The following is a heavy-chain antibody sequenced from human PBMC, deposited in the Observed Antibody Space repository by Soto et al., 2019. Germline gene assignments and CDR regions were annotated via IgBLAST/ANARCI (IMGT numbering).Heavy chain of an antibody. CDR3: ARGSSDWLPYFDY. J-gene: IGHJ4*02. CDR1: GYTFTSYD. CDR2: MNPNSGNT. V-gene: IGHV1-8*01. Sequence: ASVKVSCKASGYTFTSYDINWVRQATGQELEWMGWMNPNSGNTGYAQKFQGRVTMTRNTSISTAYMELSSLRSEDTAVYFCARGSSDWLPYFDYWGQGSLVTVSS. D-gene: IGHD3-9*01.